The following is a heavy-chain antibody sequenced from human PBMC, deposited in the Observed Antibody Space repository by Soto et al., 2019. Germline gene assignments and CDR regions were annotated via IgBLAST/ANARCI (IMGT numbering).Heavy chain of an antibody. D-gene: IGHD6-19*01. Sequence: QIQLVQSGAEVKKPGASVKVSCKASGFTFSDYGFSCVRQAPGRGLEWMGWISAFNGETNYTQNYEGRVAMNTDAATTTAYMELRSLTVDDTSVYYCVRDQQWLLPVPLDFDYWGQGTVVTVSS. J-gene: IGHJ4*02. CDR2: ISAFNGET. V-gene: IGHV1-18*01. CDR1: GFTFSDYG. CDR3: VRDQQWLLPVPLDFDY.